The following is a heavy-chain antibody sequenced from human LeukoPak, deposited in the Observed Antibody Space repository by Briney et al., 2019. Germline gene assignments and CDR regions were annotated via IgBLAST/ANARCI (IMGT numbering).Heavy chain of an antibody. CDR3: ARDRRSYTPDAFDI. J-gene: IGHJ3*02. Sequence: PSETLSLTCTVSGGSISSSSYYWGWIRQPPGKGLEWIGSIYYSGSTYYNPYLKSRVTISVDTSKNQFSLKLSSVIAADTAVYYCARDRRSYTPDAFDIWGQGTMVTVSS. D-gene: IGHD2-2*02. V-gene: IGHV4-39*07. CDR2: IYYSGST. CDR1: GGSISSSSYY.